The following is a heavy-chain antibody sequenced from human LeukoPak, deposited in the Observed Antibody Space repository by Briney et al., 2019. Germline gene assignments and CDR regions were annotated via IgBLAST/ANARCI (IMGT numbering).Heavy chain of an antibody. J-gene: IGHJ4*02. CDR1: GFTFSSYA. CDR3: AKDQEKYYDFWSGYYKYWDY. Sequence: GGSLRLSCAASGFTFSSYAMSWVRQAPGKGLEWVSAISGSGGSTYYADSVKGRFTISRDNSKNTLHLQMNSLRAEDTAVYYCAKDQEKYYDFWSGYYKYWDYWGQGTLVTVSS. CDR2: ISGSGGST. D-gene: IGHD3-3*01. V-gene: IGHV3-23*01.